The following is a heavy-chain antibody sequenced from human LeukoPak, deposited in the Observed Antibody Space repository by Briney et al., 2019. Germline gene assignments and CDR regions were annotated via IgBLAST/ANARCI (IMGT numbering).Heavy chain of an antibody. D-gene: IGHD5-24*01. CDR2: ISYDGGNE. CDR1: GFIFSNHA. J-gene: IGHJ4*01. CDR3: SRDQGWLGNGYNDY. Sequence: GGSLRLSCAASGFIFSNHAMHWVRQAPGKGLEWVALISYDGGNELYADSVKGRFTISRDNSKNTLYLQMNSLRPKDTAFYYCSRDQGWLGNGYNDYWGQGTLVTVSS. V-gene: IGHV3-30-3*01.